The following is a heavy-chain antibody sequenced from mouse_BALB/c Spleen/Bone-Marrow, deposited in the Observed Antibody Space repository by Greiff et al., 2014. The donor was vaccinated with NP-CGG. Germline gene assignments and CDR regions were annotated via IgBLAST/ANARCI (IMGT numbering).Heavy chain of an antibody. J-gene: IGHJ1*01. CDR3: ARGEGGDWYFDV. V-gene: IGHV1S34*01. CDR2: ISCYNGAT. CDR1: GYSFTGYY. Sequence: LVKTGASVKISCKASGYSFTGYYMHWVKQSHGKSLEWIGYISCYNGATSYNQKFKGKAKFTVDTSSSTAYMQLNSLTSEDSEVYVCARGEGGDWYFDVWGAGTTVTVSS.